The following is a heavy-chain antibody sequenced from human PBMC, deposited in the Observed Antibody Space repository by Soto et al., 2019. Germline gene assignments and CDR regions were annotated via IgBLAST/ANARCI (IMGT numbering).Heavy chain of an antibody. D-gene: IGHD6-13*01. CDR1: GFTFSSYS. V-gene: IGHV3-21*01. CDR3: AREDRAAAGNYHHYYMDV. J-gene: IGHJ6*03. Sequence: PGGSLRLSCAASGFTFSSYSMNWVRQAPGKGLEWVSSISSGSSYIYYADSVKGRFTISRDNAKNSLYLQMNSLRAEDTAVYYCAREDRAAAGNYHHYYMDVWGKGTTVTVS. CDR2: ISSGSSYI.